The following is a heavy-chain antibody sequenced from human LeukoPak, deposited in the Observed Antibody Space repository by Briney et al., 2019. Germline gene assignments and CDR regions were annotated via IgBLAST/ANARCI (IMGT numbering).Heavy chain of an antibody. CDR1: GGTFSSYA. Sequence: GASVKVSCKASGGTFSSYAISWVRQAPGQGLEWMGGIIPIFGTANYAQKFQGRVTVTTDESTSTAYMELSSLRSEDTAVYYCARLAAAGTWAFDIWGQGTLVSVSS. D-gene: IGHD6-13*01. CDR3: ARLAAAGTWAFDI. J-gene: IGHJ3*02. V-gene: IGHV1-69*05. CDR2: IIPIFGTA.